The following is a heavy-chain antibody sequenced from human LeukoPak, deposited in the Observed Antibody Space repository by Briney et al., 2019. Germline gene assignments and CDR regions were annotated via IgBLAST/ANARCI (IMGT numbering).Heavy chain of an antibody. V-gene: IGHV3-48*04. CDR2: ITSTSNTV. CDR1: GFPFSIYN. D-gene: IGHD3-9*01. Sequence: PGGSLRLSCSVSGFPFSIYNMNWVRQAPGKGLEWVSYITSTSNTVYYADSVRGRFTISRDNANNSLYPQMNSLRAEDTAVYYCAREGNYDVLTGYSPADYWGQGTLVTVSS. CDR3: AREGNYDVLTGYSPADY. J-gene: IGHJ4*02.